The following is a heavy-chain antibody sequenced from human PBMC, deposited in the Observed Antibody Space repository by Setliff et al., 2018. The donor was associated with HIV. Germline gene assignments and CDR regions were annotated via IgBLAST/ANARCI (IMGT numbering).Heavy chain of an antibody. CDR2: IYQSGST. Sequence: PSETLSLTCNVYGASITNSNSYWGWIRQPPGKRLEWLGSIYQSGSTSYNPSLSSRLTISVDTAKNQVSPRLSSVTAADTGVYYCARHMGPPGTSWIYYYYYMDLWGEGTTVTVSS. J-gene: IGHJ6*03. CDR1: GASITNSNSY. CDR3: ARHMGPPGTSWIYYYYYMDL. V-gene: IGHV4-39*01. D-gene: IGHD6-13*01.